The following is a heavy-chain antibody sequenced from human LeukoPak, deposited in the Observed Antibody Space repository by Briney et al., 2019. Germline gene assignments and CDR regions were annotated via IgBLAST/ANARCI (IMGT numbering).Heavy chain of an antibody. V-gene: IGHV3-30-3*01. Sequence: PGGSLRLSCAASGFTFSSYAMHRVRQAPGKGLEWVAVISYDGSNKYYADSVKGRFTISRDNSKNTLYLQMNSLRAEDTAVYYCARGPRGSSSSGRFDYWGQGTLVTVSS. CDR3: ARGPRGSSSSGRFDY. CDR2: ISYDGSNK. J-gene: IGHJ4*02. D-gene: IGHD6-6*01. CDR1: GFTFSSYA.